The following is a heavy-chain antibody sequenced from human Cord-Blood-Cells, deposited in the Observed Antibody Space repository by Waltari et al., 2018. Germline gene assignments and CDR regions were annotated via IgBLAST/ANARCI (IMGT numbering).Heavy chain of an antibody. J-gene: IGHJ6*03. D-gene: IGHD1-26*01. CDR1: GGSISRYY. Sequence: QVKLQESGPGLVKHSETLSLTCTVSGGSISRYYWSWIRPSAGKGLEWIGRIYTSGSTNYNPSLKSRVTMSVDTSKNQFSLKLSSVTAADTAVYYCAMTISGSYYYYYYMDVWGKGTTVTVSS. CDR2: IYTSGST. V-gene: IGHV4-4*07. CDR3: AMTISGSYYYYYYMDV.